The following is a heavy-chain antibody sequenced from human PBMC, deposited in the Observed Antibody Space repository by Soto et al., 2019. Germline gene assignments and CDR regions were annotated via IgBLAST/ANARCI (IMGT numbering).Heavy chain of an antibody. D-gene: IGHD5-12*01. Sequence: SVKVSCKASGGTYSSYAISWVRQAPEQGLEWMGGIIPIFGTANYAQKFQGRVTITADESTSTAYMELSSLRSEDTAVYYCARDESEWLRLGIYYYYYGMDVWGQGTTVTVSS. V-gene: IGHV1-69*13. J-gene: IGHJ6*02. CDR1: GGTYSSYA. CDR2: IIPIFGTA. CDR3: ARDESEWLRLGIYYYYYGMDV.